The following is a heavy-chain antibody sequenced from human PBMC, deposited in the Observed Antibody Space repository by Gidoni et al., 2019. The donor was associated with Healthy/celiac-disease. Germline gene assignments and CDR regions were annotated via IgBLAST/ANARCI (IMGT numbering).Heavy chain of an antibody. CDR2: ISGSGGST. CDR3: ASSSLGYCSGGSCYERYYYYYYYMDV. V-gene: IGHV3-23*01. Sequence: EVQLLESGGGLVQPGGSLRLSCAASCFTFSSFAMSCVPQAPGKGLEWVSAISGSGGSTYYADSVKGRFTISRDNSKNTLYLQMNSLRAEDTAVYYCASSSLGYCSGGSCYERYYYYYYYMDVWGKGTTVTVSS. J-gene: IGHJ6*03. CDR1: CFTFSSFA. D-gene: IGHD2-15*01.